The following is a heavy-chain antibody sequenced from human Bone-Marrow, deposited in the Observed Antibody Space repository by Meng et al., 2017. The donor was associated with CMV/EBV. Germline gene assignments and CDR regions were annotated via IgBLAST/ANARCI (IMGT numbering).Heavy chain of an antibody. V-gene: IGHV3-11*04. CDR3: ARVGELLSGEDYFAMDV. Sequence: GGSLRLSCAASGFIFSDYYMSWIRQAPGRGLEWVSYLSTSASTIYYADDVKGRFAIARDNHKESLYLEMNSLRAEDTAVYYCARVGELLSGEDYFAMDVWGQGTTVTVSS. CDR2: LSTSASTI. D-gene: IGHD3-10*01. J-gene: IGHJ6*02. CDR1: GFIFSDYY.